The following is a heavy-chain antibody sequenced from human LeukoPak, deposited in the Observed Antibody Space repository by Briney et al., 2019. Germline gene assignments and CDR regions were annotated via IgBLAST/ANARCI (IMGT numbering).Heavy chain of an antibody. CDR3: AREPRLAVY. CDR1: GFAFSDYY. Sequence: GGSLRLSCAGSGFAFSDYYMTWIRQAPGRGLEFISYISGSGNSIVYADSVKGRFTISRDNAKNLLYLQMNSLRDEDTAVYYCAREPRLAVYWGQGTLVTVSS. V-gene: IGHV3-11*01. D-gene: IGHD6-19*01. J-gene: IGHJ4*02. CDR2: ISGSGNSI.